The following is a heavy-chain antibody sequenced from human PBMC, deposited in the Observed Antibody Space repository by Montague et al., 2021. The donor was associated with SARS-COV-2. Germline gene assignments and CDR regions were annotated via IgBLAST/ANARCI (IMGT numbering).Heavy chain of an antibody. D-gene: IGHD2-2*01. CDR2: IYYSGNT. CDR3: ARAKAEYIGVVLAVPLADGMDD. J-gene: IGHJ6*02. V-gene: IGHV4-39*07. Sequence: SETLSLTCTVSGGSISSSSYYWGWIRQPPGKGLEWIGSIYYSGNTYSNPSLKIPVTISVSTSKNQFSLKLSSVTDTATAVYYCARAKAEYIGVVLAVPLADGMDDWGQGTMVTVSS. CDR1: GGSISSSSYY.